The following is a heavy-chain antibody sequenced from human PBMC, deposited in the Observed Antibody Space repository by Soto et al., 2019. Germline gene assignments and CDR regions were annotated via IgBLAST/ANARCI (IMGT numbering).Heavy chain of an antibody. Sequence: QVQLQESGPGLVKPSQTLSLTCTVSGGSISSGGYYWSWIRQHPGKGLEWIGYIYYSGSTYYNPSLNSRVTISVDGSKNQFSLKLSSVTAAVTAVYYCARGSVIVNYFAYWGQGTLVTVSS. D-gene: IGHD3-16*02. CDR2: IYYSGST. V-gene: IGHV4-31*03. J-gene: IGHJ4*02. CDR3: ARGSVIVNYFAY. CDR1: GGSISSGGYY.